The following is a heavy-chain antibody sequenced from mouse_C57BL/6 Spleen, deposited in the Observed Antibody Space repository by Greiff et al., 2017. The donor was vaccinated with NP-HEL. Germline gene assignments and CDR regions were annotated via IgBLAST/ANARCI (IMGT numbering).Heavy chain of an antibody. Sequence: VQLQQSGAELVKPGASVKISCKASGYAFSSYWMNWVKQRPGKGLEWIGQIYPGDGDTNYNGKFKGKATLTADKSSSTAYMQLRRLTSEDSAVYFCARERVYYGSSLAYWGQGTLVTVSA. V-gene: IGHV1-80*01. CDR1: GYAFSSYW. CDR3: ARERVYYGSSLAY. D-gene: IGHD1-1*01. CDR2: IYPGDGDT. J-gene: IGHJ3*01.